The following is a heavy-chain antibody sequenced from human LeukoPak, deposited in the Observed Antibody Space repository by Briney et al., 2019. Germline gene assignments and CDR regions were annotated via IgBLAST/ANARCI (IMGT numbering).Heavy chain of an antibody. Sequence: GGSLRLSCAASRFTFSSYSMNWVRQAPGKGLEWVSYISSSSSTIYYADSVKGRFTISRDNAKNSLYLQMNSLRAEDTAVYYCARADYYDNAFDIWGQGTMVTVSS. V-gene: IGHV3-48*01. CDR3: ARADYYDNAFDI. CDR1: RFTFSSYS. CDR2: ISSSSSTI. D-gene: IGHD3-22*01. J-gene: IGHJ3*02.